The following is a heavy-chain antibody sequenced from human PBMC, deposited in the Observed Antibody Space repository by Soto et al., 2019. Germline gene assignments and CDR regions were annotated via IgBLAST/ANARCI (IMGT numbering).Heavy chain of an antibody. J-gene: IGHJ4*02. V-gene: IGHV1-18*04. CDR3: ARGPLTIFGPLYYFDY. Sequence: SVKVSCKASGYTFTIYGISGVRQSPLQGLDWMGWISAYNGNTNYAQKLQGRVTMTTDTSTSTAYMELRSLRSDDTAVYYCARGPLTIFGPLYYFDYWGQGTLVTVSS. D-gene: IGHD3-3*01. CDR2: ISAYNGNT. CDR1: GYTFTIYG.